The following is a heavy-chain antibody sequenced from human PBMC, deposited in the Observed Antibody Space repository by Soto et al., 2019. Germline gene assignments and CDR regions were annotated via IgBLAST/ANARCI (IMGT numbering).Heavy chain of an antibody. CDR3: AKLVRDDVRRSDLDH. CDR1: GDSITASYSN. Sequence: SETLSLTCTVSGDSITASYSNWAWIRQPPGKGLEWIGTFYYSGTTSQNPPLRSRITTSGDTSGNQFSLNLRSVTAADSGVYYCAKLVRDDVRRSDLDHWGQGTLVTVSS. D-gene: IGHD3-10*02. J-gene: IGHJ4*02. CDR2: FYYSGTT. V-gene: IGHV4-39*01.